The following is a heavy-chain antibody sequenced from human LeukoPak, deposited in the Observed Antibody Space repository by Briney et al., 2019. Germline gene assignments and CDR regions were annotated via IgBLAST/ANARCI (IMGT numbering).Heavy chain of an antibody. CDR2: IRYDGSNK. J-gene: IGHJ5*02. D-gene: IGHD6-13*01. CDR3: AKDRASKAAAGTWFDP. CDR1: GFTFSIYG. Sequence: TGGSLRLSCAASGFTFSIYGMHWVRQAPGKGLEWVAFIRYDGSNKYYADSVKGRFTISRDNSKNTLYLQMNSLRAEDTAVYYCAKDRASKAAAGTWFDPWGQGTLVTVSS. V-gene: IGHV3-30*02.